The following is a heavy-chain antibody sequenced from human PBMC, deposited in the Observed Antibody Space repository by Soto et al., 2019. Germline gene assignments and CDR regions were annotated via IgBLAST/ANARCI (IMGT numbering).Heavy chain of an antibody. J-gene: IGHJ4*02. Sequence: EVHLMQSGGGLVQPGGSLGLSCASSGFNFSIYWMSWVRQAPGKGLEWVANIKEDGSEKNYVDSVMGRFTISRDNAKNSVYLQMNNLSPCDTAVYFLVRGKFVPDQCGQGALVTVSS. D-gene: IGHD3-10*01. V-gene: IGHV3-7*02. CDR3: VRGKFVPDQ. CDR1: GFNFSIYW. CDR2: IKEDGSEK.